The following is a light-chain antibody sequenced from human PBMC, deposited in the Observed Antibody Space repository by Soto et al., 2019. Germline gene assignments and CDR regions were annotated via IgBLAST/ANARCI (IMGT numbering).Light chain of an antibody. V-gene: IGKV3-20*01. CDR2: GIS. J-gene: IGKJ3*01. CDR3: QEYGSSPFT. Sequence: EIVLTQSPGTLSLSPGATATLSCRASQSINSNYLAWYQQKPGQAPRPLIYGISTRATGVPDRFSGSGSGTDFTLTIGRLAPEDFAVYYCQEYGSSPFTFGPGTKVDIK. CDR1: QSINSNY.